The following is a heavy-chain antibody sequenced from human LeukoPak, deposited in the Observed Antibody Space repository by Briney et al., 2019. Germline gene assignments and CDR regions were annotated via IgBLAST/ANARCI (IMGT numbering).Heavy chain of an antibody. CDR1: GGTFSSYV. CDR2: IIPIFGTA. Sequence: SVKVSCKASGGTFSSYVISWVRQAPGQGLEWMGGIIPIFGTAKYAQKFQGRVTITADESTSTAYMELSSLRSEDTAVYYCARDSSDFRNLIPHWGQGTLVTVSS. D-gene: IGHD1-14*01. V-gene: IGHV1-69*13. J-gene: IGHJ1*01. CDR3: ARDSSDFRNLIPH.